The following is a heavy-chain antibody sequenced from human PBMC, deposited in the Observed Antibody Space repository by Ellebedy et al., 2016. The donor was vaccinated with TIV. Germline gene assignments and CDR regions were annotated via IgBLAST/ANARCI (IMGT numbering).Heavy chain of an antibody. Sequence: MPSETLTLTCTVSGDPIADYYWSWIRQPAGKPLEWIWRLYSRESPTYNPSLSNRVTMSVDTPKHQLSLKLTSVTAADTAVYYCVRDDRLYWYFDLWGPGTVVTVSS. V-gene: IGHV4-4*07. CDR3: VRDDRLYWYFDL. CDR2: LYSRESP. J-gene: IGHJ2*01. CDR1: GDPIADYY. D-gene: IGHD3-16*01.